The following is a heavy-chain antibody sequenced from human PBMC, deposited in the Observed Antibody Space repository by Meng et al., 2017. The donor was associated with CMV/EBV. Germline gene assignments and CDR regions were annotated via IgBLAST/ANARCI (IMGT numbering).Heavy chain of an antibody. V-gene: IGHV6-1*01. CDR2: TYYRSKWYN. CDR1: VDSVSINSAA. J-gene: IGHJ6*02. D-gene: IGHD2-2*01. CDR3: ARDRYCSSTSCYWVGMDV. Sequence: SQTLSLTCAISVDSVSINSAAWNWIRQSPSRGLEWLGRTYYRSKWYNDYAVSVKSRITINPDTSKNQFSLQLNSVTPEDTAVYYCARDRYCSSTSCYWVGMDVWGQGTTVTVSS.